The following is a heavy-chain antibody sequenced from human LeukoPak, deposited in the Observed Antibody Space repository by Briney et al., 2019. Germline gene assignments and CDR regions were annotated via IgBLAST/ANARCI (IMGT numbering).Heavy chain of an antibody. D-gene: IGHD4/OR15-4a*01. Sequence: GGSLRLSCAASGFTFSDYGMHWVRQAPGKGLEWVAVIWYDGSNKYYADSVKGRFTVSRDSSKNTLDLQMNSLRAEDTAVYYCAREQYGADDGLDIWGQGTLVTVSS. J-gene: IGHJ3*02. CDR1: GFTFSDYG. V-gene: IGHV3-33*01. CDR3: AREQYGADDGLDI. CDR2: IWYDGSNK.